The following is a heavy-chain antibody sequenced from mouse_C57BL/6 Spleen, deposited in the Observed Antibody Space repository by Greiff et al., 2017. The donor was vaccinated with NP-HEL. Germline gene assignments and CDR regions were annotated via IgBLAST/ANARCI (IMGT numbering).Heavy chain of an antibody. Sequence: QVQLQQSGPELVKPGASVKLSCKASGYTFTSYDINWVKQRPGQGLEWIGWIYPRDGSPKYNEKFKGKATLTVDTSSSTAYMEHHSLTSEDSAVYFCARGRNYDYDGAWFAYWGQGTLVTVSA. J-gene: IGHJ3*01. CDR3: ARGRNYDYDGAWFAY. V-gene: IGHV1-85*01. CDR2: IYPRDGSP. D-gene: IGHD2-4*01. CDR1: GYTFTSYD.